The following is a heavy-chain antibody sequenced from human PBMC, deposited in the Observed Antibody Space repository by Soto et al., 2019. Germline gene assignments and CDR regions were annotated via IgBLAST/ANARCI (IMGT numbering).Heavy chain of an antibody. V-gene: IGHV1-69*13. CDR1: GGTFSSYA. CDR3: ARGLTGTTLAYGMDV. J-gene: IGHJ6*02. Sequence: ASVKVSCKASGGTFSSYAISWVRQAPGQGLEWMGGFIPIFGTTDYAQKFQGRVTITADESTSTAYMELSSLRSEDTAVYYCARGLTGTTLAYGMDVWGQGTTVTVSS. CDR2: FIPIFGTT. D-gene: IGHD1-7*01.